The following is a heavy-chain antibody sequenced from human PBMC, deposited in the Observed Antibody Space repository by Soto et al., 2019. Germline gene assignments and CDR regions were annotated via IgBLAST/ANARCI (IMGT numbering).Heavy chain of an antibody. CDR3: AIGNDYGDYVDY. Sequence: QFQLVQSGAEVKKPGSSLKVSCKASGGTFSSYTISWVLQAPGQGLEWMGRIIPILGIAKYAQKLQGRVTITADKTTSTAYMGLSSLRSEDTAVYYCAIGNDYGDYVDYWVQGTLVPVSS. CDR2: IIPILGIA. D-gene: IGHD4-17*01. CDR1: GGTFSSYT. J-gene: IGHJ4*02. V-gene: IGHV1-69*02.